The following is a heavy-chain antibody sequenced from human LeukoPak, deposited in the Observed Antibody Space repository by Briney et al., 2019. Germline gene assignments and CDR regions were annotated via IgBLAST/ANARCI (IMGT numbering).Heavy chain of an antibody. D-gene: IGHD3-3*01. J-gene: IGHJ4*02. CDR2: ISDDGSNK. V-gene: IGHV3-30*01. CDR1: GFTFSSFA. CDR3: SREGEDDFWSAFDY. Sequence: GGSLRLSCAASGFTFSSFAMRWVRQAPGKGLEWVAVISDDGSNKHYADSLKGRFTISRDNSKNTLYLQMNSLRGEDTAVYYCSREGEDDFWSAFDYWGQGTLVTVSS.